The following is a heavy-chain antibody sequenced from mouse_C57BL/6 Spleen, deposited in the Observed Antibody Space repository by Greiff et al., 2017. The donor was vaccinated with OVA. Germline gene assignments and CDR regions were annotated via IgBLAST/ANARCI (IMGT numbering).Heavy chain of an antibody. CDR1: GFTFSSYA. D-gene: IGHD2-4*01. Sequence: EVMLVESGEGLVKPGGSLKLSCAASGFTFSSYAMSWVRQTPEKRLEWVAYISSGGDYIYYADTVKGRFTISRDNARNTLYLQMSSLKSEDTAMYYCTRDDYEADYYAMDYWGQGTSVTVSS. V-gene: IGHV5-9-1*02. CDR2: ISSGGDYI. CDR3: TRDDYEADYYAMDY. J-gene: IGHJ4*01.